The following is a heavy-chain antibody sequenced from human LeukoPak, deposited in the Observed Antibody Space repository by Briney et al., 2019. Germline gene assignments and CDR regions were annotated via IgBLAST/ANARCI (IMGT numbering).Heavy chain of an antibody. D-gene: IGHD2-15*01. J-gene: IGHJ3*02. CDR2: ISFDGNNK. V-gene: IGHV3-30*04. CDR1: GFSFSSYA. CDR3: ASSSAPCSGGSCYSYAFDI. Sequence: PGRSLRLSCAASGFSFSSYAMHWVRQAPGKGLEWVTVISFDGNNKYYADSAKGRFTISRDNSKYTLYLEMNSLRTEDTAMYYCASSSAPCSGGSCYSYAFDIWGQGTLVTVSS.